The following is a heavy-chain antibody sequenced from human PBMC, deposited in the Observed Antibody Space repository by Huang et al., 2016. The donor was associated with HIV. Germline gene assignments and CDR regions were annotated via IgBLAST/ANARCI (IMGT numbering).Heavy chain of an antibody. CDR1: GYGFGSYG. CDR3: ARDTYYTDIWKRNDASFL. V-gene: IGHV1-18*01. CDR2: IGSDSRDT. Sequence: QVQLVQSGGEVKQPGASVRVSCKASGYGFGSYGMSWGGQAPGQGLEGLGWIGSDSRDTRTAQKFQGRVTMTTDRSATTTYMELRSLRYDDTTVYYCARDTYYTDIWKRNDASFLWGQGTMITVYS. J-gene: IGHJ3*01. D-gene: IGHD3-22*01.